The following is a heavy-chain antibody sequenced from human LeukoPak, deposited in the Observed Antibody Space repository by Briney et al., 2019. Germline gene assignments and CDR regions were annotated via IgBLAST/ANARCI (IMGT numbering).Heavy chain of an antibody. CDR1: GGSFSGYY. D-gene: IGHD1-20*01. V-gene: IGHV4-34*01. CDR2: INHSGST. J-gene: IGHJ5*02. Sequence: SETLSLTCAVYGGSFSGYYWSWIRQPPGKGLEWIGEINHSGSTNYNPSLKSRVTISVDTSKNQFSLKLSSVTAADTAVYYCARSVGITGTTGDWFDPWGQGTLVTASS. CDR3: ARSVGITGTTGDWFDP.